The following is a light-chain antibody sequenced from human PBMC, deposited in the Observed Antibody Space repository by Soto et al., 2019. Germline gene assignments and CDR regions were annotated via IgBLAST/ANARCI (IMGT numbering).Light chain of an antibody. J-gene: IGKJ1*01. V-gene: IGKV3-15*01. CDR3: QQYNNWPWT. CDR2: GAS. CDR1: QSVSSN. Sequence: EIVMTQSPDTLSVSPGERATLSCLASQSVSSNLAWYQQKPGQAPRLLIYGASTRATGIPARFSGSESGTEFTLTISSLQSEDFAVYYCQQYNNWPWTFGQGTKVDI.